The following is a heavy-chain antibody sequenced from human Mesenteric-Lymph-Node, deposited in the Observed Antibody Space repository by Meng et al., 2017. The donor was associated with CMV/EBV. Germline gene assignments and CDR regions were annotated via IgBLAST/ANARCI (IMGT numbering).Heavy chain of an antibody. CDR2: INHSGST. CDR3: ARHQRWLKSEGGFNY. D-gene: IGHD4-23*01. V-gene: IGHV4-34*01. J-gene: IGHJ4*02. Sequence: QGQLQEGGRGLLKPPETRSPTCAGYGGSFSGYYWSWIRQPPGKGLEWIGEINHSGSTSYNPSLKSRVTISVDTSKNQFSLKLSSVTAADTAVYYCARHQRWLKSEGGFNYWGQGTLVTVSS. CDR1: GGSFSGYY.